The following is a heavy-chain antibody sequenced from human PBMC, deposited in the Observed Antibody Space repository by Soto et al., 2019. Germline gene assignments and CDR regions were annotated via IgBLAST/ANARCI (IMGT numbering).Heavy chain of an antibody. Sequence: SGPTLVKPTQTLTLTCTFSGFSLSTSGVGVGWIRQPPGKALEWLALIYWDDDKRYSPSLKSRLTITKDTSKNQVVLTMTNMDPVDTATYYFAHRRRLGFWSGYYNPDGSSNFDYWGQGTLVTVSS. V-gene: IGHV2-5*02. D-gene: IGHD3-3*01. J-gene: IGHJ4*02. CDR3: AHRRRLGFWSGYYNPDGSSNFDY. CDR1: GFSLSTSGVG. CDR2: IYWDDDK.